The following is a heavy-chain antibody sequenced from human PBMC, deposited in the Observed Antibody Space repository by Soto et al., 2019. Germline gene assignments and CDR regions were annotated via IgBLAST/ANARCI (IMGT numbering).Heavy chain of an antibody. J-gene: IGHJ6*02. D-gene: IGHD2-2*01. Sequence: PSETLSLTCTVSGGSISSSSYYWGWIRQPPGKRQEWIGSIYYSGSTYYNPSLKSRVTISVDTSKNQFSLKLSSVTAADTSVNYCARLFFLFGCSSTSCYELYYYYGMDVWGQGTTVTVSS. CDR3: ARLFFLFGCSSTSCYELYYYYGMDV. CDR2: IYYSGST. V-gene: IGHV4-39*01. CDR1: GGSISSSSYY.